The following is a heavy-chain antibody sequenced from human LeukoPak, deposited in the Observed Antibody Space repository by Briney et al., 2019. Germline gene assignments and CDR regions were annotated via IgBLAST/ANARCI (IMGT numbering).Heavy chain of an antibody. CDR1: GLTVSSNY. J-gene: IGHJ4*02. CDR3: ARAGAAAGTFDY. V-gene: IGHV3-53*01. Sequence: GGSLRLSCAASGLTVSSNYMSWVRQAPGKGLEWVSVIYSGGSTYYADSVKGRFTISRDNSKNTLYLQMNSLRAEDTAVYYCARAGAAAGTFDYWGQGTLVTVSS. D-gene: IGHD6-13*01. CDR2: IYSGGST.